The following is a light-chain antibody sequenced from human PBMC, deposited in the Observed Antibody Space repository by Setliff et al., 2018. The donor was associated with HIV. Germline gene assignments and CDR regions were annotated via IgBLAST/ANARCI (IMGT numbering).Light chain of an antibody. V-gene: IGLV2-11*01. CDR1: SSDVGGYNY. J-gene: IGLJ1*01. CDR2: DVN. Sequence: QSALTQPASVSGSPGQSVTISCTGTSSDVGGYNYVSWYQRHPGKAPKLMIYDVNKRPSGVPDRFSGSKSGKVASLTISGLQAEDEADYYCCSYAGSSYVFGTGTKVTVL. CDR3: CSYAGSSYV.